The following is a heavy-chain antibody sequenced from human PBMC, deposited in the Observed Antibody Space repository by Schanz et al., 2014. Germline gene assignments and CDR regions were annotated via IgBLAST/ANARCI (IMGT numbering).Heavy chain of an antibody. CDR1: GYTFTSYG. CDR3: ARDYYDILTGYPYDTFDI. J-gene: IGHJ3*02. CDR2: ISAYNGNT. D-gene: IGHD3-9*01. V-gene: IGHV1-18*01. Sequence: QVQLVQSGAEVKKPGASVKVSCKASGYTFTSYGINWVRQAPGQGLEWMGWISAYNGNTNYAQKLQGRVTMTRDTSISTAYMELRRLRSDDTAVYYCARDYYDILTGYPYDTFDIWGQGTMVTVSS.